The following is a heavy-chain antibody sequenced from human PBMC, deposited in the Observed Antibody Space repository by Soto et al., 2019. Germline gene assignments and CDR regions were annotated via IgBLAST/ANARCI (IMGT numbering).Heavy chain of an antibody. V-gene: IGHV3-33*01. CDR1: GFTFSSYG. CDR3: ARDLHGSGSYWGINYYYYGMDV. Sequence: GGSLRLSCAASGFTFSSYGMHWVRQAPGKGLEWVAVIWYDGSNKYYADSVKGRFTISRDNSKNTLYLQMNSLRAEDTAVYYCARDLHGSGSYWGINYYYYGMDVWGQGTTVTVSS. CDR2: IWYDGSNK. D-gene: IGHD3-10*01. J-gene: IGHJ6*02.